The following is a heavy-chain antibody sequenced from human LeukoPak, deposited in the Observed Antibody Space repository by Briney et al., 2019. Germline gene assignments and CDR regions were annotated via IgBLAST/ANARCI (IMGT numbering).Heavy chain of an antibody. D-gene: IGHD2-15*01. J-gene: IGHJ6*03. CDR3: ARTTEGYCRGRSCYSYYYYMDV. Sequence: SETLSLTCTVSGGSISSYYWGWIRQPPGKGLVWIGYIHYRGSTNYNPSLKSRVTISVDTSKNQFSLKLSSVTAADTAVYYCARTTEGYCRGRSCYSYYYYMDVWGKGTTVTVSS. CDR1: GGSISSYY. V-gene: IGHV4-59*01. CDR2: IHYRGST.